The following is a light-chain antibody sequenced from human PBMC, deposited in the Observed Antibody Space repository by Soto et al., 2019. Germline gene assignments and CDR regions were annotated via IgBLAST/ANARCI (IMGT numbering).Light chain of an antibody. CDR2: EDI. CDR1: SSNIGARYE. Sequence: QSVLTQPPSVSGAPGQTVTISCTGSSSNIGARYEVHWYQQLPGTAPKLLIYEDIKRPSGIPDRFSGSKSSASASLAITGLLSEDEAEYYCQSYDSSLSGVVFGGGTKVTVL. J-gene: IGLJ2*01. V-gene: IGLV1-40*01. CDR3: QSYDSSLSGVV.